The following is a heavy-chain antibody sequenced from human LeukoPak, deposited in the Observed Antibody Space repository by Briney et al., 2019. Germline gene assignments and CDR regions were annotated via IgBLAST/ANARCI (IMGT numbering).Heavy chain of an antibody. CDR1: GFSFSSYW. V-gene: IGHV3-74*01. CDR2: IKSDGSST. CDR3: AKGDTVTTYNYFDY. D-gene: IGHD4-11*01. J-gene: IGHJ4*02. Sequence: PGGSLRLSCAASGFSFSSYWMHWVRQAPGKGLVWVSRIKSDGSSTRYADSVKGRFTISRDNSKNTLYLQMNSPRAEDTAVYYCAKGDTVTTYNYFDYWGQGTLVTVSS.